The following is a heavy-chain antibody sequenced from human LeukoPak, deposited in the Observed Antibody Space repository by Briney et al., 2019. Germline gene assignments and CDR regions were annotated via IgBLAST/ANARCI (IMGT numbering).Heavy chain of an antibody. CDR1: GGTFSSYA. V-gene: IGHV1-69*05. D-gene: IGHD3-22*01. Sequence: ASVKVSCKASGGTFSSYAISWVRQAPRQGLEWMGGIIPIFGTANYAQKFQGRVTITTDESTSTAYMELSSLRSEDTAVYYCARYYYDSSCYVYHAHWFDPWGQGTLVTVSS. CDR3: ARYYYDSSCYVYHAHWFDP. J-gene: IGHJ5*02. CDR2: IIPIFGTA.